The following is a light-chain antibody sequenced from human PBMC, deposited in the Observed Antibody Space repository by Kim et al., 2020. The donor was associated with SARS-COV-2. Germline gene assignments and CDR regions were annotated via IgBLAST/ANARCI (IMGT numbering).Light chain of an antibody. J-gene: IGLJ3*02. Sequence: GQSISISCTGTSSNIGSYNYVSWHQQHPGKAPKLMIYDVNKRPSGISSRFSGSKSGSTAYLTISGLQAEDEADYYCSSFTTRSTLVFGGGTKVTVL. V-gene: IGLV2-14*03. CDR3: SSFTTRSTLV. CDR2: DVN. CDR1: SSNIGSYNY.